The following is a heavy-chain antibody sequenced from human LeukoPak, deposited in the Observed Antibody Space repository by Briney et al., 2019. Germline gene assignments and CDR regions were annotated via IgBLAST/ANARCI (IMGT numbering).Heavy chain of an antibody. CDR3: ARDFLPRGCSFDY. J-gene: IGHJ4*02. V-gene: IGHV3-30-3*01. CDR1: GFTFSSYA. Sequence: GGSLRLSCAASGFTFSSYAMHWVRQAPGKGLEWVAVISYDGSNKYYADSVKGGFTISRDNSKNTLYLQMNSLRAEDTAVYYCARDFLPRGCSFDYWGQGTLVTVSS. D-gene: IGHD6-19*01. CDR2: ISYDGSNK.